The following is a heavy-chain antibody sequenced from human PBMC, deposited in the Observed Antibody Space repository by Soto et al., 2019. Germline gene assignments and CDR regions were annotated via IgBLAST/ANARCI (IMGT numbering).Heavy chain of an antibody. CDR1: GGTFSSYT. CDR3: ARGDYYDSSGVGDY. Sequence: QVQLVQSGAEVKKPGSSVKVSCKASGGTFSSYTISWVRQAPGQGLEWMGRIIPILGIANYAQKFQGRVTITADKCTSTAYMELSSLRSEDTAVYYCARGDYYDSSGVGDYWGQGTLVTVSS. V-gene: IGHV1-69*02. J-gene: IGHJ4*02. CDR2: IIPILGIA. D-gene: IGHD3-22*01.